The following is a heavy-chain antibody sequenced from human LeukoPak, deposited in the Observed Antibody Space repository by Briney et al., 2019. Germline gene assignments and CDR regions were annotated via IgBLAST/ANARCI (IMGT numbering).Heavy chain of an antibody. CDR2: IIPIFGTA. D-gene: IGHD3-22*01. CDR3: TRGPLPYYYDSSGYTPYYFDY. Sequence: SVKVSCKASGGTFSSYAISWVRQAPGQGLEWMGGIIPIFGTANYAQKFQGRVTITTDESTSTAYMELSSLRSEDTAVYYCTRGPLPYYYDSSGYTPYYFDYWGQGTLVTVSS. J-gene: IGHJ4*02. CDR1: GGTFSSYA. V-gene: IGHV1-69*05.